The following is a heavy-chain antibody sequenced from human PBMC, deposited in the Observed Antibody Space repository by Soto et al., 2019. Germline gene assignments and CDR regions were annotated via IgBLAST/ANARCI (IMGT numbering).Heavy chain of an antibody. D-gene: IGHD2-21*02. CDR2: IYYSGST. J-gene: IGHJ4*02. Sequence: QVQLQESGPGLVKPSQTLSLTCTVSGGSISSGGYYWSWIRQHPGKGLEWIGYIYYSGSTYYNPSLKSRVTLSVDASKNQFSLKLSSVTAADTAVYYCARGGRGDPFDYWGQGTLVTVSS. CDR1: GGSISSGGYY. V-gene: IGHV4-31*03. CDR3: ARGGRGDPFDY.